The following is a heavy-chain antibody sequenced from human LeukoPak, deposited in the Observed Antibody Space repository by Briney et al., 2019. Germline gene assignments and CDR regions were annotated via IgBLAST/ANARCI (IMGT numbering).Heavy chain of an antibody. CDR1: GYTFTSYG. J-gene: IGHJ5*02. V-gene: IGHV1-18*01. CDR3: ARDRAAAGTEDWFDP. D-gene: IGHD6-13*01. Sequence: ASVKVSCKASGYTFTSYGISWVRQAPGQGLEWMGWISAYNGNTNYAQKPQGRVTMTTDTSTSTAYMELRSLRSDDTAVYYCARDRAAAGTEDWFDPWGQGTLVTVSS. CDR2: ISAYNGNT.